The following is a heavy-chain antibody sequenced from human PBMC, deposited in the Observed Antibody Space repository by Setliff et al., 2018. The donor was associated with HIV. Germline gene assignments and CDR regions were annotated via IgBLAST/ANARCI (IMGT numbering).Heavy chain of an antibody. J-gene: IGHJ4*02. CDR2: MIAKTGKT. CDR1: GYTFSTYD. V-gene: IGHV1-8*02. CDR3: ARGAGWSAPSDY. Sequence: EASVKVSCKTSGYTFSTYDINWVRQAPGQGLEWMGWMIAKTGKTAYAEKFQGRVSMTRDNSISTAYMELSSLTSEDTAVYYCARGAGWSAPSDYWGQGTLVTVSS. D-gene: IGHD3-3*01.